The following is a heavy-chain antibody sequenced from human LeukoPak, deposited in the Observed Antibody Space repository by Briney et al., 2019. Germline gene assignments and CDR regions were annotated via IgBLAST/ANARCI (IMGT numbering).Heavy chain of an antibody. J-gene: IGHJ6*03. CDR1: GFTFSDYY. D-gene: IGHD6-19*01. CDR2: INNDGSVI. CDR3: ASDPVYSSGPGVQWGGGTLDSVFTDCT. Sequence: GGSLRLSCAASGFTFSDYYMSWIRQAPGKGLEWVSHINNDGSVIYYADSVKGRFTISRDNAKNTLYLQMNSLRAEDTSVYYCASDPVYSSGPGVQWGGGTLDSVFTDCTRGK. V-gene: IGHV3-11*01.